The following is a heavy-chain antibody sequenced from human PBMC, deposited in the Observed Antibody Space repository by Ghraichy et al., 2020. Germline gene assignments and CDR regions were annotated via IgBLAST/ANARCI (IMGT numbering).Heavy chain of an antibody. J-gene: IGHJ4*02. Sequence: SETLSLTCTVSGGFISSYYWSWIRQPPGKGLEWIGYIYYSGSTNYNPSLKSRVTISVDTSKNQFSLKLSSVTAADTAVYYCARESVVRELGIVDYWGQGTLVTVSS. D-gene: IGHD7-27*01. CDR2: IYYSGST. CDR3: ARESVVRELGIVDY. V-gene: IGHV4-59*01. CDR1: GGFISSYY.